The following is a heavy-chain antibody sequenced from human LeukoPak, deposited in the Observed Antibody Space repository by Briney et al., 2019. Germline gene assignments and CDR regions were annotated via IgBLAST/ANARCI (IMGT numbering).Heavy chain of an antibody. CDR2: ISGSGGST. CDR3: AKDPSTSYYDSSGYYYFDY. J-gene: IGHJ4*02. Sequence: GGSLRLSCAASGFTFSSYAMSWVRQAPGKGLEWVSAISGSGGSTYYADSGKGRFTISRDKSKNTLYLQINSLTAEDTALYYCAKDPSTSYYDSSGYYYFDYWGQGTLVTVSS. CDR1: GFTFSSYA. D-gene: IGHD3-22*01. V-gene: IGHV3-23*01.